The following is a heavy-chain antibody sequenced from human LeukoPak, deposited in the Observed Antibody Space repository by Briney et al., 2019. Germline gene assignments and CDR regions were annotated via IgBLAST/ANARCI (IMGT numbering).Heavy chain of an antibody. Sequence: GGSLRLSCAASGFTFDDYAMHWVRQAPGKGLEWVSGISWNSGSIGYADSVKGRFTISRDNAKNSLYLQMNSLRAEDTAVYYCAKDPNRGSSWYRSFYYYYMDVWGKGTTVTISS. CDR1: GFTFDDYA. CDR3: AKDPNRGSSWYRSFYYYYMDV. D-gene: IGHD6-13*01. V-gene: IGHV3-9*01. J-gene: IGHJ6*03. CDR2: ISWNSGSI.